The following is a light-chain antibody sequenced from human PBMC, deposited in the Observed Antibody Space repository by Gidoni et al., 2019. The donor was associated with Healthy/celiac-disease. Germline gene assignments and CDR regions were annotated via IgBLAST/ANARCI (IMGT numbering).Light chain of an antibody. CDR3: QSEDSSNVG. CDR2: EDD. V-gene: IGLV6-57*02. Sequence: NFMLTQPHSVSESPGKTVTISCTGSSGSIASNYVQWYQQRPGSAPTTVIYEDDQRPSGVPDRFSGSIDRSSNSASLTISGLKTEDEADYYCQSEDSSNVGFGGGTKLTVL. J-gene: IGLJ2*01. CDR1: SGSIASNY.